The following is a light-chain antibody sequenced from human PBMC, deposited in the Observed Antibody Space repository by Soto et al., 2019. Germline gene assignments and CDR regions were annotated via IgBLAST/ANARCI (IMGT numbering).Light chain of an antibody. CDR3: QQYSTSRLT. Sequence: EIVLTQSPGTLSLSPGEKATLSCRASQSFTSSYLAWYQQKPGQAPRLLISGASSRATGIPDRFSGSGSGTDFTLTISRLEPEDFAVYYCQQYSTSRLTFGGGTKVEIK. V-gene: IGKV3-20*01. CDR1: QSFTSSY. CDR2: GAS. J-gene: IGKJ4*01.